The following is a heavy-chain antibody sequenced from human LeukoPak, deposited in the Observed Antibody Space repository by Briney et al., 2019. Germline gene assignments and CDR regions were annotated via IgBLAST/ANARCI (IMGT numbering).Heavy chain of an antibody. Sequence: GGSLRLSCAASGFTFNTYGMSWVRQAPGKGLEWVSGISGSGGATYYADSVKGRFTISRDNSKNTLYLQMNSLRAEDTAAYYCAKDSLEYSGSSDYWGQGTLVTVSS. V-gene: IGHV3-23*01. CDR2: ISGSGGAT. CDR3: AKDSLEYSGSSDY. CDR1: GFTFNTYG. D-gene: IGHD1-26*01. J-gene: IGHJ4*02.